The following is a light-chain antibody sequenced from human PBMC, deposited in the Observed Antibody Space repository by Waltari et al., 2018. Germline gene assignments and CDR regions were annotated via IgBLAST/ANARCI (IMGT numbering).Light chain of an antibody. V-gene: IGKV1-5*03. Sequence: DIQMTQSPSTLSASVGDRVTIACRASQSISSWLAWYQQKTGKAPKLLIYKASTLESGVPSRFSGSGSGTEFTLTISSLQPDDFATYYCQHYNTYSRSITFGQGTRLEIQ. J-gene: IGKJ5*01. CDR3: QHYNTYSRSIT. CDR2: KAS. CDR1: QSISSW.